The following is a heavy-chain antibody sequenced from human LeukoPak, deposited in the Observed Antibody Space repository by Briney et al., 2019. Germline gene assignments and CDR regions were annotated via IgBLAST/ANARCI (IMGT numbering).Heavy chain of an antibody. CDR1: GGSISSYY. J-gene: IGHJ6*02. V-gene: IGHV4-4*07. CDR2: IYTSGST. D-gene: IGHD5-18*01. Sequence: SETLSLTCTVSGGSISSYYWSWIRQPAGKGLEWIGRIYTSGSTNYSPSLKSRVTMSVDMSKNQFSLKLSSVTAADTAVYYCAREQLWRPYYYYGMDVWGQGTTVTVSS. CDR3: AREQLWRPYYYYGMDV.